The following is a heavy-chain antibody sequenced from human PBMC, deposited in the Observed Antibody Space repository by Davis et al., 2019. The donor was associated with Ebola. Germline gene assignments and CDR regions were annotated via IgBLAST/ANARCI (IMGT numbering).Heavy chain of an antibody. D-gene: IGHD6-19*01. CDR1: GGSFSGYY. V-gene: IGHV4-34*01. J-gene: IGHJ4*02. Sequence: SETLSLTCAVYGGSFSGYYWSWIRQPPGKGLEWIGEINHSGSTNYNPSLKSRVTMSVDTSKNQFSLKLSSVTAADTAVYYCARGPSVAGWDYWGQGTLVTVSS. CDR3: ARGPSVAGWDY. CDR2: INHSGST.